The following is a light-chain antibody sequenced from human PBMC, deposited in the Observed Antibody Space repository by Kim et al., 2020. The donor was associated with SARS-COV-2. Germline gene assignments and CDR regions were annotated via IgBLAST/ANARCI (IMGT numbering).Light chain of an antibody. V-gene: IGLV1-44*01. CDR1: TSNFETDS. J-gene: IGLJ2*01. CDR2: KNS. Sequence: QSVLTQPPSASGTPGQRVIISCSGSTSNFETDSVNWYQRLPGVAPKLLIYKNSHRASGVPDRFFGSKSGTSAALAITGLQSEDEADYYCAAWDDNLYGHVVFGGGTQLTVL. CDR3: AAWDDNLYGHVV.